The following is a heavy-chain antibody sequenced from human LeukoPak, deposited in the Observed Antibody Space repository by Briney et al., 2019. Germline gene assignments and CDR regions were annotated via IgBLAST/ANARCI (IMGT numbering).Heavy chain of an antibody. Sequence: ASVKVSCNASGYTFTSYGISWVRQAPGQGLEWMGWISAYNGNTNYAQKLQGRVTMTTDTSTSTAYMELSSLRSEDTAVYYCARSPLEGGSYWGYPKQYFFDYWGQGTLVTVSS. J-gene: IGHJ4*02. D-gene: IGHD1-26*01. CDR2: ISAYNGNT. CDR3: ARSPLEGGSYWGYPKQYFFDY. CDR1: GYTFTSYG. V-gene: IGHV1-18*01.